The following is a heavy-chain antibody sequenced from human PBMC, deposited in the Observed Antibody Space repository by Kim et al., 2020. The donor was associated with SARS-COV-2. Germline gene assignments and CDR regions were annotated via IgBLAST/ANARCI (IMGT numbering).Heavy chain of an antibody. CDR1: GFTFDDYA. D-gene: IGHD3-10*01. Sequence: GGSLRLSCAASGFTFDDYAMHWVRQAPGKGLEWVSGISWNSGSIGYADSVKGRFTISRDNAKNSLYLQMNSLRAEDTALYYCAKEIGSASGKPDYWGQGTLVTVSS. CDR3: AKEIGSASGKPDY. CDR2: ISWNSGSI. J-gene: IGHJ4*02. V-gene: IGHV3-9*01.